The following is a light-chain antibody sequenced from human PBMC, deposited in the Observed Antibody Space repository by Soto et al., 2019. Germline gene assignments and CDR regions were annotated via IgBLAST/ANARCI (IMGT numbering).Light chain of an antibody. CDR2: AAS. J-gene: IGKJ1*01. Sequence: MRMPQSPSSFSAYTGYRVTITSRSSQRISSYLAWYQQKPGKAPKLLIYAASTLQSGVPSRFSGSGSATDFTLTISCLQYEDFATYYCQQYYSYPPTFGQGTKVDNK. CDR3: QQYYSYPPT. V-gene: IGKV1-8*01. CDR1: QRISSY.